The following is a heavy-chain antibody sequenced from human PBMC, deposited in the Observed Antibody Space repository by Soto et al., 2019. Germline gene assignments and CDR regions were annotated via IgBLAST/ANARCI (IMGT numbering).Heavy chain of an antibody. CDR2: IKQDGSEK. D-gene: IGHD6-19*01. CDR1: GFIFGNFW. CDR3: VRVVYSNGWIFDY. V-gene: IGHV3-7*01. J-gene: IGHJ4*01. Sequence: EVQLVESGGGLVQPGESLRLSCAASGFIFGNFWMSWVRQAPGKGLEWVANIKQDGSEKYYVDSVKGRFTLSRDNAKNSLHLQMNSLKAEDTAMYLCVRVVYSNGWIFDYWGQGTLVTVSS.